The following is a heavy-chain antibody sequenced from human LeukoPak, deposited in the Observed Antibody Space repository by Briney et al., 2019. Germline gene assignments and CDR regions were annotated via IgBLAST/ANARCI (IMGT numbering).Heavy chain of an antibody. J-gene: IGHJ4*02. V-gene: IGHV3-23*01. CDR1: GFTFSSYA. D-gene: IGHD2-15*01. CDR3: AKEDIVVVVAATGGYFDY. CDR2: ISGSGGST. Sequence: GGSLRLSCAASGFTFSSYAMGWVRQAPGKGLEWVSAISGSGGSTYYADSVKGRFTISRDNSKNTLYLQMNSLRAEDTAVYYCAKEDIVVVVAATGGYFDYWGQGTLVTVSS.